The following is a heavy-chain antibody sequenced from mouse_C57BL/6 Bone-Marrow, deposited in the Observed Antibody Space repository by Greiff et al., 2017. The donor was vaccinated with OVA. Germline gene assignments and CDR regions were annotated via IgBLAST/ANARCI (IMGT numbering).Heavy chain of an antibody. D-gene: IGHD3-1*01. CDR1: GYTFTDYE. V-gene: IGHV1-15*01. J-gene: IGHJ2*01. Sequence: VKLMESGAELVRPGASVTLSCKASGYTFTDYEMHWVKQTPVHGLEWIGAIDPETGGTAYNQKFKGKAILTADKSSSTAYMELRSLTSEDSAVYYCTRRERGYYFDYWGQGTTLTVSS. CDR3: TRRERGYYFDY. CDR2: IDPETGGT.